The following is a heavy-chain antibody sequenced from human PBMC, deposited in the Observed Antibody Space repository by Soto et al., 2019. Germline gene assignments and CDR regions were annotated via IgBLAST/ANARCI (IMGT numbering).Heavy chain of an antibody. J-gene: IGHJ1*01. CDR1: GGSFSGYY. V-gene: IGHV4-34*01. CDR3: ARGRRYIVVVPAASSPFEYFQH. CDR2: INHSGST. Sequence: SETLSLTCAVYGGSFSGYYWSWIRQPPGKGLEWIGEINHSGSTNYNPSLKSRVTISVDTSKNQFSLKLSSVTAADTAVYYCARGRRYIVVVPAASSPFEYFQHWGQGTLVTVSS. D-gene: IGHD2-2*01.